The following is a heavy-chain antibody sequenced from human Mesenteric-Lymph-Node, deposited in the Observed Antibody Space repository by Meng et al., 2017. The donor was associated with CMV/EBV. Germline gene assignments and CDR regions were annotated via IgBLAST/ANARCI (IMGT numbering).Heavy chain of an antibody. V-gene: IGHV1-69*05. CDR2: IIPIFGTA. D-gene: IGHD5-12*01. Sequence: SVKVSCKASGGTFSSYAISWVRQAPGQGLEWMGGIIPIFGTANYAQKFQGRVTITTDESTSTAYMELSSLRSEDTAVYYCASNSGYTRYYANWGQGTMVTVSS. J-gene: IGHJ3*01. CDR3: ASNSGYTRYYAN. CDR1: GGTFSSYA.